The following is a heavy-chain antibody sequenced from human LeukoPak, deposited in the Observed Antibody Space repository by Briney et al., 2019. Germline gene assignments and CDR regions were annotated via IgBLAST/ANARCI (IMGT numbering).Heavy chain of an antibody. CDR3: ARDGPYDSSGYYYESSFDI. J-gene: IGHJ3*02. Sequence: PSETLSLTCTVSGGSISSGDYYWSWIRQPPGKGLEWIGYIYYSGSTYYNPSLKSRVTLSVDTSKTQFPLKLSSVPAADPAVYYCARDGPYDSSGYYYESSFDIWGQGTMVTVSS. CDR2: IYYSGST. CDR1: GGSISSGDYY. D-gene: IGHD3-22*01. V-gene: IGHV4-30-4*01.